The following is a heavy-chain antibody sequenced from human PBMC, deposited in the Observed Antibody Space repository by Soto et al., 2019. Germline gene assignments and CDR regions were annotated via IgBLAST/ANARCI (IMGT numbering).Heavy chain of an antibody. D-gene: IGHD1-26*01. CDR3: ARGVREQPQAVLKYFDY. CDR2: MNPNSGNT. CDR1: GYTFTSYD. Sequence: QVQLVQSGAEVKKPGASVKVSCKASGYTFTSYDINWVRQATGQGLEWMGWMNPNSGNTGYAQKFQGRVTMTRNTSITTAYMELSSLRYEDTAVYYCARGVREQPQAVLKYFDYWCQGTLVSVST. V-gene: IGHV1-8*01. J-gene: IGHJ4*02.